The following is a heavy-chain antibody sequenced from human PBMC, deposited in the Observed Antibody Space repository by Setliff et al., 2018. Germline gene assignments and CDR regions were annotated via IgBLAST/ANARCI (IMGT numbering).Heavy chain of an antibody. CDR2: INPRAGTT. D-gene: IGHD2-2*01. CDR3: ARGGSPDCSTAGCRYGDYVY. Sequence: ASVKVACKASGYTFTNYYINWVRQAPGQGLEWMGIINPRAGTTSYAQKLQGRVTMTRDTSTNTVYMELSSLRAEDTAVYYCARGGSPDCSTAGCRYGDYVYWCQGTQVTVSS. J-gene: IGHJ4*02. V-gene: IGHV1-46*03. CDR1: GYTFTNYY.